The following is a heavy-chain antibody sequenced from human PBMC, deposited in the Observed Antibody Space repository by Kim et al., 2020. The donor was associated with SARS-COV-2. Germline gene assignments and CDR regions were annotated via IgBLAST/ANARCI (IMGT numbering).Heavy chain of an antibody. Sequence: GGSLRLSCAASGFTFSSYAMHWVRQAPGKGLEWVAVISYDGSNKYYADSVKGRFTISRDNSKNTLYLQMNILRAEDTAVYYCAETSRVRVGLFDYWGQGTLVTVSS. CDR3: AETSRVRVGLFDY. CDR1: GFTFSSYA. J-gene: IGHJ4*02. V-gene: IGHV3-30-3*01. D-gene: IGHD3-10*01. CDR2: ISYDGSNK.